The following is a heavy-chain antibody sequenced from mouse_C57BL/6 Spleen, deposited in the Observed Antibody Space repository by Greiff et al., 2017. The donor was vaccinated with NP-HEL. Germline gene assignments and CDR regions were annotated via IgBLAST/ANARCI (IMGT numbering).Heavy chain of an antibody. CDR1: GFTFSDYG. CDR3: ARNYGSTLDY. J-gene: IGHJ2*01. CDR2: ISSGSSTI. Sequence: EVKLQESGGGLVKPGGSLKLSCAASGFTFSDYGMHWVRQAPEKGLEWVAYISSGSSTIYYADTVKGRFTISRDNAQNTLFLQMTSLRSEDTAMYYCARNYGSTLDYWGQGTTLTVSS. V-gene: IGHV5-17*01. D-gene: IGHD1-1*01.